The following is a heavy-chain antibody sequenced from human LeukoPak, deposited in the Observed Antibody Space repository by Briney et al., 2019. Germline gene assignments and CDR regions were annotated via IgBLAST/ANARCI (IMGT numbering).Heavy chain of an antibody. CDR2: ISSSGRTI. J-gene: IGHJ4*02. D-gene: IGHD3-22*01. CDR1: GFSFSSYE. V-gene: IGHV3-48*03. CDR3: ARADYDSSGFPFYY. Sequence: GGSLTLSCAASGFSFSSYEMNWVRQAPGKGLEWASYISSSGRTIYHADSVKGRFTTSRDNAKNSLYLQMNSLRAEDTAVYYCARADYDSSGFPFYYWGQGTLVTVSS.